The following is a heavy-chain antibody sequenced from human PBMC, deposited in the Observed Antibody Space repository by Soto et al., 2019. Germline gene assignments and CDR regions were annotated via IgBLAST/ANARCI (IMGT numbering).Heavy chain of an antibody. V-gene: IGHV1-18*01. CDR3: ARDVHFSGGSCYVGWFDP. Sequence: ASVKVSCKASGYTFTSYVSSWVRQAPGQGLEWMGWISAYNGNTNYAQKLQGRVTMTTDTSTGTAYMELRSLRSDDTAVYYCARDVHFSGGSCYVGWFDPWGQGTLVTLSS. CDR1: GYTFTSYV. D-gene: IGHD2-15*01. J-gene: IGHJ5*02. CDR2: ISAYNGNT.